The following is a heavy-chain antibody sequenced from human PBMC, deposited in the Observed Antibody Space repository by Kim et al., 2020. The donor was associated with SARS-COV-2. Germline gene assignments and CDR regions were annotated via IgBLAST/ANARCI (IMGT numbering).Heavy chain of an antibody. Sequence: KFQGRVTITADESTSTAYMELSSLRSEDTAVYYCAIGPPIAAAVGYYFDYWGQGTLVTVSS. D-gene: IGHD6-13*01. V-gene: IGHV1-69*01. CDR3: AIGPPIAAAVGYYFDY. J-gene: IGHJ4*02.